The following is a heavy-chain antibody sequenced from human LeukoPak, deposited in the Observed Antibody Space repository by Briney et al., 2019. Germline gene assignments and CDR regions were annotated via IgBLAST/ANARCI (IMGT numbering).Heavy chain of an antibody. J-gene: IGHJ4*02. CDR2: INHSGST. D-gene: IGHD2-15*01. CDR1: GGSFSGYY. Sequence: SETLSLTCAIYGGSFSGYYWSWIRQPPGKGLEWIGEINHSGSTNYNPSLKSRVTISVDTSKNQFSLKLSSVTAADTAVYYCARAHRYCSGGSCSEPPGYWGQGTLVTVSS. CDR3: ARAHRYCSGGSCSEPPGY. V-gene: IGHV4-34*01.